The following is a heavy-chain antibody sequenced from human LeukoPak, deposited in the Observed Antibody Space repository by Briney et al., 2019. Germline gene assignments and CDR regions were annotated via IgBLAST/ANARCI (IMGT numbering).Heavy chain of an antibody. Sequence: PGGSLRLSCAASGFTFRNYEMNWVRQAPGKGLEWVSAISDSGGITYYADSVKGRFTISRDNSKNTVYLQMNSLRAEDTATFYCAKVVVVAATPRGYFDYWGQGTLVTVSS. CDR3: AKVVVVAATPRGYFDY. D-gene: IGHD2-15*01. V-gene: IGHV3-23*01. J-gene: IGHJ4*02. CDR1: GFTFRNYE. CDR2: ISDSGGIT.